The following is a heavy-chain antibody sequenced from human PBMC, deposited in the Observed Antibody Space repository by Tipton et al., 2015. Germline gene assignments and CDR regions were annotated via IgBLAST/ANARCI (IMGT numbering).Heavy chain of an antibody. V-gene: IGHV3-73*01. CDR1: GFTFSSYA. CDR2: IRSKTNNYAT. J-gene: IGHJ4*02. Sequence: SLRLSCEAAGFTFSSYAMSWVRQTPGKGLEWVGRIRSKTNNYATAYAASVKGRFIISRDDSTNTTYLQMNSLKTEDTAVYYCTLFPHFWGQGTLVTVSS. CDR3: TLFPHF.